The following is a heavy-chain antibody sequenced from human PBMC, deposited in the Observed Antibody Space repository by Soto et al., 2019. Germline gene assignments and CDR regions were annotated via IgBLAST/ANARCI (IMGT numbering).Heavy chain of an antibody. CDR1: GGTLGSYD. CDR3: ARAEMATIEKGYYYYGTDV. J-gene: IGHJ6*02. Sequence: SVKGAWEGCGGTLGSYDISWLRQGRGKGLEWVGGIIPIFGTANYAQKFQGRVTITADESTSTAYMELSSLRSEDTAVYYCARAEMATIEKGYYYYGTDVGGQGTTVTVSS. V-gene: IGHV1-69*13. CDR2: IIPIFGTA.